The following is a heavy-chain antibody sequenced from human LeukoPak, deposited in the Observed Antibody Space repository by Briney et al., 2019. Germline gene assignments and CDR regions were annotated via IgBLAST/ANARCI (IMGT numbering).Heavy chain of an antibody. CDR3: ARGASHYYGSSGYYSPGGDY. J-gene: IGHJ4*02. Sequence: GGPLRLSCAAPGFTFSDYSMSWARQAQGKGLEGIPYISPTSRTIYYADSVKGRFTISRDNAKNSLYLQMSSLRAEDTAVYYCARGASHYYGSSGYYSPGGDYWGQGTLVTVSS. CDR2: ISPTSRTI. D-gene: IGHD3-22*01. V-gene: IGHV3-48*01. CDR1: GFTFSDYS.